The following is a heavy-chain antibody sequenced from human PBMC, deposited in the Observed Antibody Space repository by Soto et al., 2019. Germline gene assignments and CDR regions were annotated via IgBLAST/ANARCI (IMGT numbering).Heavy chain of an antibody. CDR2: IWYDGSNT. J-gene: IGHJ2*01. Sequence: QVQLVESGGGVVQAGRSLRLSCAASGFTFRNYGMHWFRQAPGKGLEWVALIWYDGSNTFYTDSVKGRFTISRDNSKSTLHLQMNSLRGEDTAVYYCTRDVSSRYFDLWGRGSLVTVSS. CDR3: TRDVSSRYFDL. V-gene: IGHV3-33*01. CDR1: GFTFRNYG.